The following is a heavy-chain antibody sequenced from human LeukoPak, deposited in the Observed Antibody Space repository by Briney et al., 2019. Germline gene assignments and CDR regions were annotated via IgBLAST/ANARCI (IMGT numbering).Heavy chain of an antibody. CDR3: AKVMGEWLPLLFDY. D-gene: IGHD6-19*01. CDR2: ISGSGGST. CDR1: GFTFSSYS. V-gene: IGHV3-23*01. Sequence: GGSLRLSCAASGFTFSSYSMNWVRQAPGKGLEWVSAISGSGGSTYYADSVKGRFTISRDNSKNTLYLQMNSLRAEDTAVYYCAKVMGEWLPLLFDYWGQGTLVTVSS. J-gene: IGHJ4*02.